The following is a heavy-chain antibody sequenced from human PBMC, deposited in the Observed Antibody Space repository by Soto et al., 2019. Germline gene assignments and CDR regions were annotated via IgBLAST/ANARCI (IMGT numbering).Heavy chain of an antibody. V-gene: IGHV4-34*01. Sequence: SETLSLTCAVYGGSFSGYYWSWIRQPPGKGLEWIGEINHSGSTNYNPSLKSRVTISVDTSKNQFSLKLSSVTAADTAVYYCARGTARSGWYGGGYFDYWGQGTLVPSPQ. CDR3: ARGTARSGWYGGGYFDY. D-gene: IGHD6-19*01. CDR2: INHSGST. J-gene: IGHJ4*02. CDR1: GGSFSGYY.